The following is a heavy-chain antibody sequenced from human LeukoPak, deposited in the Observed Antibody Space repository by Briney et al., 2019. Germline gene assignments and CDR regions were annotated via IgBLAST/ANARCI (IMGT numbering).Heavy chain of an antibody. CDR1: GGTFRTFA. D-gene: IGHD6-25*01. CDR2: IIPIFGIP. Sequence: ASVKVSCKASGGTFRTFAISWVRQAPGQGLEWMGGIIPIFGIPDSAQKFQGRLIITADESTTTAYMELSSLRSDDTAIYYCGLSGNYYYYYMDVWGKGTTVTISS. J-gene: IGHJ6*03. V-gene: IGHV1-69*01. CDR3: GLSGNYYYYYMDV.